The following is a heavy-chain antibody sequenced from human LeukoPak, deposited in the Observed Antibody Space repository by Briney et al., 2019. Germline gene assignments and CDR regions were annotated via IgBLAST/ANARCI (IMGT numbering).Heavy chain of an antibody. CDR1: GFTFSSYA. CDR2: ISGSGGST. J-gene: IGHJ4*02. V-gene: IGHV3-23*01. CDR3: AEDSDYDSSGYYPYFDY. D-gene: IGHD3-22*01. Sequence: PGGSLRLSCAASGFTFSSYAMSWVRQAPGRGLEWVSAISGSGGSTYYADSVKGRFTISRDNSKNTLYLQMNSLRAEDTAVYYCAEDSDYDSSGYYPYFDYWGQGTLVTVSS.